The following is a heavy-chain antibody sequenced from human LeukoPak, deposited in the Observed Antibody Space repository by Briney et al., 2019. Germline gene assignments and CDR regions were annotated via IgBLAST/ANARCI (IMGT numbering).Heavy chain of an antibody. D-gene: IGHD5-24*01. CDR2: TYYRSNRSKWSS. Sequence: SQTLSLTCAISGDRFSADSATWNWIRQPPSRGLEWLGRTYYRSNRSKWSSDYALSVKSRITISPDTSKNEFSLQLNSVTPEDTAVYYCTRANYRAFDIWGQGTMVTVSS. J-gene: IGHJ3*02. V-gene: IGHV6-1*01. CDR1: GDRFSADSAT. CDR3: TRANYRAFDI.